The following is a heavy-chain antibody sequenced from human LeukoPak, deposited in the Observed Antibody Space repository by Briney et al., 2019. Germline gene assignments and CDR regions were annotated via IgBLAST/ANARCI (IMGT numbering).Heavy chain of an antibody. CDR2: IHPSGST. J-gene: IGHJ4*02. Sequence: NSSETLSLTCTVSGSSISSGYYLGWIRQPPGKGLEWVGRIHPSGSTNYNPSLESRVTMSVDASKNQFSLKLSSVTAADTAVYYCSRGGNSGNWGYYFDYWGQGTLVTVSS. CDR1: GSSISSGYY. V-gene: IGHV4-38-2*02. CDR3: SRGGNSGNWGYYFDY. D-gene: IGHD7-27*01.